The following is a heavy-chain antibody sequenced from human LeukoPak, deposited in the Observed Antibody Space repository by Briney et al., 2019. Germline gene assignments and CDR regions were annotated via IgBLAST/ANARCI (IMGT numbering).Heavy chain of an antibody. Sequence: SVTVSSTASGRTFTSYAISWVRQAPGQGLEWMGGIIPIFGTANYAQKFQGRVTITADKSTSTAYMELSSLRSEDTAVYYCARDYDSPPDGAFDIWGQGTMVTVSS. J-gene: IGHJ3*02. V-gene: IGHV1-69*06. CDR1: GRTFTSYA. CDR2: IIPIFGTA. D-gene: IGHD3-22*01. CDR3: ARDYDSPPDGAFDI.